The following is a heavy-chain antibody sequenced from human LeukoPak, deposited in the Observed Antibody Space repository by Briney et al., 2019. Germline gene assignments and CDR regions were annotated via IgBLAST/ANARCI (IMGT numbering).Heavy chain of an antibody. CDR3: ARGLQVVVVAATQFDP. CDR1: GGSFSGYY. Sequence: SETLSLTCAVYGGSFSGYYWSWIRQPPGKGLEWIGEINHSGSTNYNPSLKSRVTISVDTSKNQFSLKLSSVTAADTAVYYCARGLQVVVVAATQFDPWGQRTLVTVSS. V-gene: IGHV4-34*01. D-gene: IGHD2-15*01. J-gene: IGHJ5*02. CDR2: INHSGST.